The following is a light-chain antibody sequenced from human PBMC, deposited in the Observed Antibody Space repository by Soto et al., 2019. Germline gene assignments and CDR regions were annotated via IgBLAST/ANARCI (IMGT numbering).Light chain of an antibody. CDR2: KAS. V-gene: IGKV1-5*03. Sequence: DIQMTQSPSTLSASVGDGVAITCRASQSISSSLAWYQQKPGKAPKLLIYKASSLESGVPSRFSGSGSGTEFTLTISSLQPDDFAAYYCQQYNSYSWTFGQGTKVDIK. CDR3: QQYNSYSWT. J-gene: IGKJ1*01. CDR1: QSISSS.